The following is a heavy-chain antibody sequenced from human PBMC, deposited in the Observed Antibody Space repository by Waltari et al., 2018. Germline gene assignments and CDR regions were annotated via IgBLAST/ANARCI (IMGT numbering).Heavy chain of an antibody. V-gene: IGHV3-74*01. D-gene: IGHD3-22*01. CDR3: ARVATKTYSSPVPGRPYYYGMDV. CDR2: INSDGSST. CDR1: GFTFSGYW. Sequence: EEQLVESGGGLAQPGESLRLSCAASGFTFSGYWMDWVRKAHGRGLGWVSRINSDGSSTTYADSVKGRFTISRDNAKNTLYVQMNRLRAEDTAVYYCARVATKTYSSPVPGRPYYYGMDVWGQGTTVTVSS. J-gene: IGHJ6*02.